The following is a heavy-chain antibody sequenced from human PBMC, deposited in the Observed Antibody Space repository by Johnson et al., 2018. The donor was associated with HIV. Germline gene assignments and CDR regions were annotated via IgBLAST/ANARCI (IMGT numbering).Heavy chain of an antibody. Sequence: MLLVESGGALVQPGGSLRLSCAGSGFNVSDNYMSWVRQAPGKGLEWVSVIYSGVSPFNAHSVMGRFTISRDNSENTVYLQRNSLRAEDTAVYSCARAPFPRFYAFDIWGQGTMVTVST. CDR2: IYSGVSP. CDR3: ARAPFPRFYAFDI. J-gene: IGHJ3*02. V-gene: IGHV3-66*01. CDR1: GFNVSDNY.